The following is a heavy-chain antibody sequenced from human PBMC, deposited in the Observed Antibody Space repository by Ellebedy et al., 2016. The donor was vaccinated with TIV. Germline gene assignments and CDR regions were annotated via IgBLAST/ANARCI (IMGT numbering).Heavy chain of an antibody. V-gene: IGHV3-30*18. CDR1: GFTFSSYG. J-gene: IGHJ6*02. D-gene: IGHD3-10*01. Sequence: GESLKISCAASGFTFSSYGMHWVRQAPGQGLEWVAVMSYDGSTKYYTASVKGRFTISRDNSKNTLYLQMNSLTVEDTAVYYCVKRLGESTQIHGMDVWGQGTTVTVSS. CDR3: VKRLGESTQIHGMDV. CDR2: MSYDGSTK.